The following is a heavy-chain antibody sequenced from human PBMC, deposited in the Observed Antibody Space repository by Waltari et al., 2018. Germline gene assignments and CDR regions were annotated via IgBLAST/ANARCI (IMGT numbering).Heavy chain of an antibody. J-gene: IGHJ6*02. D-gene: IGHD2-2*01. CDR2: IYYSGST. Sequence: QVQLQESGPGLVKPSETLSLTCTVSGGSISSYYWSWIRQPPGKGLEWIGYIYYSGSTNYNPSLTSRVTISVDTSKNQFSLKLSSVTAADTAVYYCARQGPYCSSTSCYAGYYYYYGMDVWGQGTTVTVSS. CDR1: GGSISSYY. CDR3: ARQGPYCSSTSCYAGYYYYYGMDV. V-gene: IGHV4-59*08.